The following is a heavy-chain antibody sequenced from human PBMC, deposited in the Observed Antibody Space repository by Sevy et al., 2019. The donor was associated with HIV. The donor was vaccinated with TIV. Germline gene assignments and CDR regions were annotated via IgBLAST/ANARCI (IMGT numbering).Heavy chain of an antibody. CDR2: IIPIVGTA. Sequence: ASVKVSCKASGGTFSSYAISWVRQAPGQGLEWMGGIIPIVGTANYAQKFQGRVTITADESTSTAYMELSSLGSEDTAVYYCARGGGIAQHYYYYYMDVWGKGTTVTVSS. V-gene: IGHV1-69*13. CDR1: GGTFSSYA. CDR3: ARGGGIAQHYYYYYMDV. D-gene: IGHD6-13*01. J-gene: IGHJ6*03.